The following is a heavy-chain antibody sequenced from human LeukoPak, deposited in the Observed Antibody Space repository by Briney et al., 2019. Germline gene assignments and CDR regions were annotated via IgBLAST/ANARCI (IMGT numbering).Heavy chain of an antibody. V-gene: IGHV1-69*13. CDR2: IIPIFGTA. Sequence: ASVKVSCKASGYTFTSYDINWVRQAPGQGLEWMGGIIPIFGTANYAQKFQGRVTITADESTSTAYMELSSLRSEDTAVYYCARGRDIVVVPAAIPDAFDIWGQGTMVTVSS. CDR1: GYTFTSYD. D-gene: IGHD2-2*01. J-gene: IGHJ3*02. CDR3: ARGRDIVVVPAAIPDAFDI.